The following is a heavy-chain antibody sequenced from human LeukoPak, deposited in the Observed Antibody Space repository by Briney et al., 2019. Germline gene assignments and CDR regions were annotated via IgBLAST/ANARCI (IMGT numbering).Heavy chain of an antibody. CDR2: ITNTGGRT. V-gene: IGHV3-23*01. J-gene: IGHJ3*02. CDR1: GFGFSSYA. Sequence: GGSLRLSCVASGFGFSSYAMSWVRQAPGKGPEWVSGITNTGGRTYYSDSVKGRFTISRDNSKNTLYLQMNSLRAEDTAVYYCAKDYSMIVVVSAFDIWGQGTMVTVSS. D-gene: IGHD3-22*01. CDR3: AKDYSMIVVVSAFDI.